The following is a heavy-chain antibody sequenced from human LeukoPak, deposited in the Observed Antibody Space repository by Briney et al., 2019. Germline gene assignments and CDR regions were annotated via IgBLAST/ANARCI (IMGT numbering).Heavy chain of an antibody. D-gene: IGHD2-2*01. J-gene: IGHJ4*02. Sequence: GGSLRLSCAASGFTFSTYSMSWVRQAPGKGLEWLSYISASSSFIYYADSVKGRFTITRDNAKNSLYLQMNSLRVEDTAVYFCATPNPLIVTGPSATTPFDFWGQGTLVTVSS. CDR2: ISASSSFI. CDR1: GFTFSTYS. V-gene: IGHV3-48*01. CDR3: ATPNPLIVTGPSATTPFDF.